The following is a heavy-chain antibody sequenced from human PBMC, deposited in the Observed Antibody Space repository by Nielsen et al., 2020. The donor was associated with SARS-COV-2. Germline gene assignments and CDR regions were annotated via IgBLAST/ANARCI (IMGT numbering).Heavy chain of an antibody. CDR3: ARGPIVASGYDSYNWFDP. CDR2: ISSSSSYT. D-gene: IGHD5-12*01. V-gene: IGHV3-11*05. Sequence: GGSLRLSCAASGFTFSSYSMSWIRQAPGKGLEWVSYISSSSSYTNYADSVKGRFTISRDNAKNSLYLQMNSLRAEDTAVYYCARGPIVASGYDSYNWFDPWGQGTLVTVSS. CDR1: GFTFSSYS. J-gene: IGHJ5*02.